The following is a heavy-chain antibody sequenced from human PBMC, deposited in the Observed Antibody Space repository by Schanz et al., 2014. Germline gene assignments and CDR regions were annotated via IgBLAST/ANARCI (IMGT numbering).Heavy chain of an antibody. CDR2: ITYNGGTI. J-gene: IGHJ4*02. CDR3: ARKVVATIGGYYDN. V-gene: IGHV3-11*01. CDR1: TSIFNHAW. D-gene: IGHD5-12*01. Sequence: VQLVESGGGLVKPGGSLRLSCAASTSIFNHAWMSWVRQAPGKGLEWISYITYNGGTIYYADSVKGRFTISRDNAKNSLYLEMNSLRAEDTAVYYCARKVVATIGGYYDNWGQGTLVIVSS.